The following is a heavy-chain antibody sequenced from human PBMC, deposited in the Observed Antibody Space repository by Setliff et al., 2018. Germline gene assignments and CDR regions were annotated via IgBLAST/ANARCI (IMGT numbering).Heavy chain of an antibody. Sequence: ASVKVSCKASGYTFTSYGISGVRQAPGQGLEWMGWISAYNGNTNYAQKLQGRDTMTTDTSTSTAYMELRSLRSDDTAVYYCARVRLGLPMVDYWGQGTLVTVSS. CDR2: ISAYNGNT. CDR1: GYTFTSYG. V-gene: IGHV1-18*04. CDR3: ARVRLGLPMVDY. D-gene: IGHD5-18*01. J-gene: IGHJ4*02.